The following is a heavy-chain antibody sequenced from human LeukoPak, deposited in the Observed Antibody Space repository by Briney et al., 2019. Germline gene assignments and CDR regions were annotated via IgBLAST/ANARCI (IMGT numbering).Heavy chain of an antibody. Sequence: SETLSLTCAVYGGSFSGYYWSWIRQPPGKGLEWIGEINHSGSTNYNPSLKSRVTISVDTSKNQFSLKLSSVTAADTAVYYCARENVLLWLGELLSNWFDPWGQGTLVTVSS. CDR3: ARENVLLWLGELLSNWFDP. J-gene: IGHJ5*02. CDR1: GGSFSGYY. D-gene: IGHD3-10*01. V-gene: IGHV4-34*01. CDR2: INHSGST.